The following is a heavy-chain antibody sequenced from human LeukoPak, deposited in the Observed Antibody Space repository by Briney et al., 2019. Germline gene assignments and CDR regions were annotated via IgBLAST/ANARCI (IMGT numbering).Heavy chain of an antibody. D-gene: IGHD3-22*01. V-gene: IGHV4-4*07. CDR1: GGSISSYY. Sequence: SSETLSLTCTVSGGSISSYYWSWIRQPAGKGLEWIGRIYTSGSTNYNPSLKSRVTMSVDTSKNQFSLKLSSVTAADTAVYYCARLYDSSGYTNRLDPWGQGTLVTVSS. J-gene: IGHJ5*02. CDR3: ARLYDSSGYTNRLDP. CDR2: IYTSGST.